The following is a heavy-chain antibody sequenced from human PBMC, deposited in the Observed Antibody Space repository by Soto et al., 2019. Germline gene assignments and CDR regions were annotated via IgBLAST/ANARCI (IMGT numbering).Heavy chain of an antibody. V-gene: IGHV3-30*18. Sequence: QGQLVESGGGVVQPGRSLRLSCAASGFTFSSYGMHWVRQAPGKGLERVAVISYDGSNKYYADSVKGRFTISRDNSKNTLYLQMSSLRAEDTAVYYCAKDQLRGVRGVITYYYGMDVWGQGTTVTVSS. J-gene: IGHJ6*02. CDR3: AKDQLRGVRGVITYYYGMDV. D-gene: IGHD3-10*01. CDR2: ISYDGSNK. CDR1: GFTFSSYG.